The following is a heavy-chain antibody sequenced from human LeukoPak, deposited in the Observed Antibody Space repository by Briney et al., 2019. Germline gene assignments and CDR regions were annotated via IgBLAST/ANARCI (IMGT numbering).Heavy chain of an antibody. CDR2: ISSSSSTI. CDR3: ARAGVVWIQLWTEYNWFDP. V-gene: IGHV3-48*01. D-gene: IGHD5-18*01. J-gene: IGHJ5*02. CDR1: GFIFSSYG. Sequence: HPGGSLRLSCAASGFIFSSYGMNWVRQAPGKGLEWVSYISSSSSTIYYADSVKGRFTISRDNAKNSLYLQMNSLRAEDTAVYYCARAGVVWIQLWTEYNWFDPWGQGTLVTVSS.